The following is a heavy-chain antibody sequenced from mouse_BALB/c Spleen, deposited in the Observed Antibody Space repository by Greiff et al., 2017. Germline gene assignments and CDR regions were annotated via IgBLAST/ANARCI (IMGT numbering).Heavy chain of an antibody. D-gene: IGHD2-1*01. J-gene: IGHJ3*01. CDR3: ARRKGNYEFAY. CDR2: ISYSGST. V-gene: IGHV3-2*02. Sequence: EVQLVESGPGLVKPSQSLSLTCTVTGYSITSDYAWNWIRQFPGNKLEWMGYISYSGSTSYNPSLKSRISITRDTSKNQFFLQLNSVTTEDTATYYCARRKGNYEFAYWGQGTLVTVSA. CDR1: GYSITSDYA.